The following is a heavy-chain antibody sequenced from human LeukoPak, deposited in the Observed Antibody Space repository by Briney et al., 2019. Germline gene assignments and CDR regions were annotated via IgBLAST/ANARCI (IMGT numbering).Heavy chain of an antibody. D-gene: IGHD3-10*01. CDR3: ARSFHTMVRGGEVDP. CDR2: MNPKRGKT. CDR1: RYTFTSYE. V-gene: IGHV1-8*01. Sequence: ASVTVSCMPSRYTFTSYEIHGVRQATGQGGEGVGGMNPKRGKTGYAQKVQGRGTMTRNTSISTAYMELSSLRSEETAVYYCARSFHTMVRGGEVDPWGQGTLVTVSS. J-gene: IGHJ5*02.